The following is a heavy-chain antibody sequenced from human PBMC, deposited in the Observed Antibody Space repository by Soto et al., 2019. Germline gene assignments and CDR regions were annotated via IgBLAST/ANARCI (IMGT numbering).Heavy chain of an antibody. Sequence: GSLRLSCAASAFTFSAYAMTWVRQAPGKGLEWVSVISGSAGATYYADSVKGRFTISRDNSKNTLYLQMNSLRAEDTAVYDCARQDYSTTWYLIHSGQGTLVTVSS. V-gene: IGHV3-23*01. J-gene: IGHJ4*02. CDR1: AFTFSAYA. D-gene: IGHD6-13*01. CDR3: ARQDYSTTWYLIH. CDR2: ISGSAGAT.